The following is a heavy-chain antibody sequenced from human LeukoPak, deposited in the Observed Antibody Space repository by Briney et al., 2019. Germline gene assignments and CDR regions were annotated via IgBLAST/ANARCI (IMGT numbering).Heavy chain of an antibody. J-gene: IGHJ4*02. V-gene: IGHV3-30*04. CDR2: MSFEGYV. CDR1: GFTLTGYL. D-gene: IGHD3-10*01. Sequence: GGSLRLSCAASGFTLTGYLVHWVRQAPGKGLEWVAVMSFEGYVYCAESLKDRFTVSRDNSKNMIYLHMNSLRAVDTALYYCVREGEHYYGHSASFDYWGQGTMVTVSS. CDR3: VREGEHYYGHSASFDY.